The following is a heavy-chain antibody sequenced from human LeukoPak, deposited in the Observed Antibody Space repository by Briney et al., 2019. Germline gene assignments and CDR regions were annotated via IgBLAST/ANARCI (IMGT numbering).Heavy chain of an antibody. V-gene: IGHV4-4*07. J-gene: IGHJ6*03. CDR3: ARSITMVRGVIWVLGYMDV. Sequence: PSETLSLTCSVSGGSINSYYWSWIRQSAGKGLEWIGRIYSSGSTNYNPSLKSRVTMSVDTSKNQFSLKLSSVTAADTAVYYCARSITMVRGVIWVLGYMDVWGKGTTVTVSS. D-gene: IGHD3-10*01. CDR2: IYSSGST. CDR1: GGSINSYY.